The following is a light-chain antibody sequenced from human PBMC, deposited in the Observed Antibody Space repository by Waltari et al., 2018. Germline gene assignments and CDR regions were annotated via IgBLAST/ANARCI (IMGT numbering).Light chain of an antibody. CDR1: SGSVSTNYY. J-gene: IGLJ3*02. CDR2: STD. CDR3: VLYMGGAIL. V-gene: IGLV8-61*01. Sequence: QTVVTQEPSISVSPGGTVTLTCGLSSGSVSTNYYTSWYQQTPGQAPPPLIYSTDTRSSGVPDRFSGSILGNKAVLTITGAQAHDEADYHCVLYMGGAILFGGGTKLTVL.